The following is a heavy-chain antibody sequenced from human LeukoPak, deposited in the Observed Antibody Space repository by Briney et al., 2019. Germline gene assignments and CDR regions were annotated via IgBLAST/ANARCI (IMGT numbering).Heavy chain of an antibody. J-gene: IGHJ3*02. D-gene: IGHD1-26*01. Sequence: QSGGSLRLSCAASGFTFSRCWMSWVRQGPGKGLVWVSRIYSDGSRTTYADSVKGRFTISGDNAKNTLYLQMNSLRAEDTAVYYCARSGRGGAFDIWGHGTMVTVSS. CDR2: IYSDGSRT. CDR3: ARSGRGGAFDI. CDR1: GFTFSRCW. V-gene: IGHV3-74*01.